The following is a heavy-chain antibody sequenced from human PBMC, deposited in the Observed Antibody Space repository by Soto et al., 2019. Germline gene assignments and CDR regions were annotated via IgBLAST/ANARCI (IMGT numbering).Heavy chain of an antibody. D-gene: IGHD2-15*01. Sequence: GGSLRLSCAASGFTVSSNYMSWVRQAPGKGLEWVSVIYSGGSTYYADSVKGRFTISRDNSKNTLYLQMSSLRAEDTAVYFCAKGDCSGGRCYRGFDYWGQGTLVTVSS. V-gene: IGHV3-53*01. CDR3: AKGDCSGGRCYRGFDY. CDR1: GFTVSSNY. CDR2: IYSGGST. J-gene: IGHJ4*02.